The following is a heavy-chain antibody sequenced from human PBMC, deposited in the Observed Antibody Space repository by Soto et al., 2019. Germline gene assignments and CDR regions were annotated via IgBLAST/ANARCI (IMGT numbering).Heavy chain of an antibody. Sequence: GASVKVSCKASGYTFTGYYMHWVRQAPGQGLEWMGWINPNSGGTNYAQKFQGRVTMTRDTSISTAYMELSRLRSDDTAVYYCARAGAYGDYHNWFDPWGQGTLVTVSS. J-gene: IGHJ5*02. CDR1: GYTFTGYY. D-gene: IGHD4-17*01. CDR3: ARAGAYGDYHNWFDP. V-gene: IGHV1-2*02. CDR2: INPNSGGT.